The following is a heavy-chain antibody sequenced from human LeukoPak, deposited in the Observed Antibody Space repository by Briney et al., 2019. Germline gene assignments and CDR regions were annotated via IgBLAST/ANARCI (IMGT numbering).Heavy chain of an antibody. J-gene: IGHJ4*02. Sequence: MSSETLSLTCTVSGGSITSSSYYWGRIRQPPGKGLEWIGNIYYSGSTYYNPSLKSRVTMSVDTSKNQFSLKLSSVTAADTAVYYCARRNYYDSSAYYGLWGQGTLVTVSS. CDR2: IYYSGST. D-gene: IGHD3-22*01. CDR3: ARRNYYDSSAYYGL. CDR1: GGSITSSSYY. V-gene: IGHV4-39*01.